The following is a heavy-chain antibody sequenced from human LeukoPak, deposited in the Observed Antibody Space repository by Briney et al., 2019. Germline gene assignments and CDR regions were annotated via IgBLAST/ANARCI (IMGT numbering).Heavy chain of an antibody. CDR2: ISSTGGTT. Sequence: PGGSLRLSCAASGITFSTYEMNWVRQAPGKGLEWVSSISSTGGTTYYADSVKGRFTISRDNSKNTLYLQMNSLRAEDTAIYYCAKNGDRGAYCTGGTCYPYFYYYMDVWGKGTTATI. V-gene: IGHV3-23*01. D-gene: IGHD2-15*01. CDR3: AKNGDRGAYCTGGTCYPYFYYYMDV. CDR1: GITFSTYE. J-gene: IGHJ6*03.